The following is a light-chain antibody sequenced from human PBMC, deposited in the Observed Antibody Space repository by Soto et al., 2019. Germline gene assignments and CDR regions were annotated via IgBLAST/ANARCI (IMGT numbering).Light chain of an antibody. CDR1: QSVSSSY. CDR2: DAS. Sequence: EIVLTQSPATLSLSPGERATLSCRASQSVSSSYSAWYQQKPGQAPRLLIYDASSRATGIPDRFSGSGSGTDFTLTISRLEPEDFAVYYCQQYGSSPRTFGQGTKVEIK. CDR3: QQYGSSPRT. V-gene: IGKV3-20*01. J-gene: IGKJ1*01.